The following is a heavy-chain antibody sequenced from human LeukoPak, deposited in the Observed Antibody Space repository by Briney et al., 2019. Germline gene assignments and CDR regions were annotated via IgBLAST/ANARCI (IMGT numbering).Heavy chain of an antibody. Sequence: GGSLRLSCAASGFTVKDNFMSWVRQAPGKGLEWVSVLYSGGATYYADSVKGRFTISRDNSKNIVFLQMNDLRTEDTAFYYCARDSANYHFAYWGQGALVTVSS. J-gene: IGHJ4*02. CDR2: LYSGGAT. V-gene: IGHV3-66*01. CDR3: ARDSANYHFAY. D-gene: IGHD4/OR15-4a*01. CDR1: GFTVKDNF.